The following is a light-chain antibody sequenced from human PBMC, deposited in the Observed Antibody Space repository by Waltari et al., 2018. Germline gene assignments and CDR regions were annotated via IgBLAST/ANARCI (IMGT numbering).Light chain of an antibody. CDR3: NSYASSSTWV. CDR2: EVS. CDR1: SSDIGGYNC. V-gene: IGLV2-8*01. J-gene: IGLJ2*01. Sequence: QAALTQSPSASGSPGQSVTISCTGTSSDIGGYNCVSWYQQHPGKAPKLMIYEVSKRPSGLPDRFSGSKSGNTASLTVSGLQAEDEADYYCNSYASSSTWVFGGGTRLTVL.